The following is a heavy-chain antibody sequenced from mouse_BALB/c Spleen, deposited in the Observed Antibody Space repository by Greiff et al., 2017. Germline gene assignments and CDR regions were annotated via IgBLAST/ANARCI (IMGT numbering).Heavy chain of an antibody. CDR3: ARGDGNYLYAMDY. V-gene: IGHV1-82*01. D-gene: IGHD2-1*01. J-gene: IGHJ4*01. CDR2: IYPGDGDT. CDR1: GYAFSSSW. Sequence: QVQLKESGPELVKPGASVKISCKASGYAFSSSWMNWVKQRPGQGLEWIGRIYPGDGDTNYNGKFKGKATLTADKSSSTAYMQLSSLTSVDSAVYFCARGDGNYLYAMDYWGQGTSVTVSS.